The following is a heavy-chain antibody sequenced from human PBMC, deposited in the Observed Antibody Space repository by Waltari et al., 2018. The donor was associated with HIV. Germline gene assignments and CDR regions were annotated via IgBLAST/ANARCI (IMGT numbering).Heavy chain of an antibody. J-gene: IGHJ1*01. CDR1: GDSTSSGSFY. D-gene: IGHD3-22*01. CDR3: ARVDSRVGAEFFRH. V-gene: IGHV4-61*02. CDR2: IYTSGTT. Sequence: QVQLQESGPRLVTPSQTMSLTCTVSGDSTSSGSFYWNWIRQPAGKGLEWIGRIYTSGTTNYNPSLKSRVSISLDTSKNQFSLKLDSVTAADTAVYYGARVDSRVGAEFFRHWGQGTLVSVSS.